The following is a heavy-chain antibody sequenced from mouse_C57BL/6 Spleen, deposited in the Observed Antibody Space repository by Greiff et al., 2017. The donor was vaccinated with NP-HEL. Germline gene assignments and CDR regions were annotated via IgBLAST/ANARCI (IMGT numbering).Heavy chain of an antibody. D-gene: IGHD2-13*01. Sequence: EVKLMESGGGLVKPGGSLKLSCAASGFTFSSYAMSWVRQTPEKRLEWVATISDGGSYTYYPDNVKGRFTISRDNAKNNLYLQMSHLKSEDTAMYYCARYRDYFYFDYWGQGTTLTVSS. CDR2: ISDGGSYT. CDR3: ARYRDYFYFDY. V-gene: IGHV5-4*03. J-gene: IGHJ2*01. CDR1: GFTFSSYA.